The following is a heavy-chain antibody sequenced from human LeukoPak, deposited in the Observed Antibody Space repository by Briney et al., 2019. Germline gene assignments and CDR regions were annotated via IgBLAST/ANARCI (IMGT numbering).Heavy chain of an antibody. D-gene: IGHD5-18*01. Sequence: SETLSLTCTVSGGSISSYYWSWIRQPPGKRPEWIGYIYYSGSTNYNPSLKSRVTMSLDTSKNQFSLKLSSVTAADTAVYYCAREFCCGSYDYWGQGTLVTVSS. CDR2: IYYSGST. V-gene: IGHV4-59*01. CDR3: AREFCCGSYDY. J-gene: IGHJ4*02. CDR1: GGSISSYY.